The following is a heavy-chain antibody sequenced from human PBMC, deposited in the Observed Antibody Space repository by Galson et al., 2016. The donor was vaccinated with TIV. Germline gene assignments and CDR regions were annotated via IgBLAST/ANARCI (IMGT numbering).Heavy chain of an antibody. V-gene: IGHV1-18*04. CDR2: VSAYNGNT. J-gene: IGHJ4*02. Sequence: SVKVSCKASGFTFSNYGFTWVRQAPGRGLEWLGWVSAYNGNTNYAQQIQGRVAMTTDTSASTAHMELRSLRSDDTAIYYCAQAVYYDSTAYYFRYWGQGALVTVSS. D-gene: IGHD3-22*01. CDR3: AQAVYYDSTAYYFRY. CDR1: GFTFSNYG.